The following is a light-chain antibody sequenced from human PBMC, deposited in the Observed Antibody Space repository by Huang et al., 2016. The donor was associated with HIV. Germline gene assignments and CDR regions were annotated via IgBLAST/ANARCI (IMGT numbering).Light chain of an antibody. CDR3: QQYLTTPWT. V-gene: IGKV4-1*01. CDR1: QNVVFSSNRMHC. J-gene: IGKJ1*01. CDR2: WAS. Sequence: DIVMTQSPDSLAVSLGERATINCKSSQNVVFSSNRMHCVAWFQQKIGQPPNLLIHWASVRASVVPDRFSGGGSWTDFTLTINNRQAADVAIYYCQQYLTTPWTFGQGTRLEI.